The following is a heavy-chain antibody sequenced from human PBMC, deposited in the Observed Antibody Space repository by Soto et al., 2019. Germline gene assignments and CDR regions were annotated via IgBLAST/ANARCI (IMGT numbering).Heavy chain of an antibody. CDR1: GGSTSGNY. J-gene: IGHJ2*01. V-gene: IGHV4-4*07. CDR2: IYSSGRT. D-gene: IGHD5-18*01. CDR3: ARDFDVNTALDYWYFDL. Sequence: QVQLQESGPGPVKASETLSLTCTLSGGSTSGNYWSWIRQPAGKGLEWICRIYSSGRTHYYPSLKSRVTMSVSTTHFSLKLNSVTAADTAVYYCARDFDVNTALDYWYFDLWGRGTLVTVSS.